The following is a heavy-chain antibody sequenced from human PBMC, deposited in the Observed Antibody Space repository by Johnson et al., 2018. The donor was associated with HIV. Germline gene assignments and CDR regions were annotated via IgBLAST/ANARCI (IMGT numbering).Heavy chain of an antibody. CDR1: GFTFDDYA. Sequence: VQLVESGGVVVQPGGSLRLSCAASGFTFDDYAMHWVRQAPGKGLEWVSLISWDGGRTYYADSVKGRFTISRDNAKNTLYLQMNSLGAEDTAVYYCARDQGGSSMRWLQSTGFAFDIWGQGTMLTVSS. CDR2: ISWDGGRT. D-gene: IGHD5-24*01. J-gene: IGHJ3*02. CDR3: ARDQGGSSMRWLQSTGFAFDI. V-gene: IGHV3-43D*03.